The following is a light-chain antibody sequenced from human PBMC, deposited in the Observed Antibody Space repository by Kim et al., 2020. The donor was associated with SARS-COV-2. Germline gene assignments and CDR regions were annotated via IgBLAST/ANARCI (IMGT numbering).Light chain of an antibody. J-gene: IGKJ2*01. V-gene: IGKV1-5*01. CDR1: QSISSW. Sequence: LSASVGDRVTITCRASQSISSWLAWYQQKPGKAPKLLIYDASSLESGVPSRFSGSGSGTEFTLTISSLQPDDFATYYCQQYINYSTFGQGTKLEI. CDR2: DAS. CDR3: QQYINYST.